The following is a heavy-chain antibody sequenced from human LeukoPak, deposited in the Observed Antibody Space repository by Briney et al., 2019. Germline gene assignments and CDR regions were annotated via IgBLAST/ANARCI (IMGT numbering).Heavy chain of an antibody. CDR1: RFTFSSYG. V-gene: IGHV3-30*02. CDR3: ARVRSGFLSSGSYYPPGY. Sequence: GGSLRLSCAASRFTFSSYGMHWVRQAPGKGLEWLAFIRYDGINKYYADSVKGRFTISRDNSKNTLYLQMNSLRAEDTAVYYCARVRSGFLSSGSYYPPGYWGQGTLVTVSS. J-gene: IGHJ4*02. D-gene: IGHD3-10*01. CDR2: IRYDGINK.